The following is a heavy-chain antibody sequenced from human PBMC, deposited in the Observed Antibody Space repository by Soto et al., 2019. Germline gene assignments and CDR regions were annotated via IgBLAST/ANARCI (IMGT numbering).Heavy chain of an antibody. CDR2: ISAYNGNT. CDR3: ARDQASGATRTYYYCYYGMDV. CDR1: GYTFTSYG. D-gene: IGHD1-26*01. V-gene: IGHV1-18*01. J-gene: IGHJ6*01. Sequence: ASVKVSCKASGYTFTSYGISWVRQAPGQGLEWMGWISAYNGNTNYAQKLQGRVTMTTDTSTSTAYMELRSLRSDDTAVYYCARDQASGATRTYYYCYYGMDVWGQGTTVTVCS.